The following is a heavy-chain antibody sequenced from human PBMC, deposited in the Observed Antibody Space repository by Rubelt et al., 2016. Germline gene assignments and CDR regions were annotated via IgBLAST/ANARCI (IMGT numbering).Heavy chain of an antibody. V-gene: IGHV1-69*01. Sequence: IPIFGTANYAQKFQGRVTITADESTSTAYMELSSLRSEDTAVYYCARGEPATGGQKPVWGQGTTVTVSS. D-gene: IGHD5-12*01. CDR2: IPIFGTA. CDR3: ARGEPATGGQKPV. J-gene: IGHJ6*02.